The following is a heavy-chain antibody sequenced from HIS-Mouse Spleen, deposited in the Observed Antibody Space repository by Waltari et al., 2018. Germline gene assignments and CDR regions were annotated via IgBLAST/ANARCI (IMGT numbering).Heavy chain of an antibody. J-gene: IGHJ4*02. CDR1: GFTFSSYW. D-gene: IGHD2-15*01. V-gene: IGHV3-30-3*01. CDR2: ISYDGSNK. Sequence: VQLVESGGGLVQPGGSLRLSCAASGFTFSSYWMHWVRQAPGKGLEVVAVISYDGSNKYYAESVKGRFTISRDNSKNTLYLQMNSLRAEDTAVYYCARRGYCSGGSCYYFDYWGQGTLVTVSS. CDR3: ARRGYCSGGSCYYFDY.